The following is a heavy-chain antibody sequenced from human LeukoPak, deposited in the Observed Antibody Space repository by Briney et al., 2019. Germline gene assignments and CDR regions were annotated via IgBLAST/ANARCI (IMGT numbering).Heavy chain of an antibody. CDR2: ISGSGGST. J-gene: IGHJ4*02. Sequence: VQPGGSLRLSCAASGFTFSSYAMSWVRQAPGKGLEWVSAISGSGGSTYYADSVKGRFTISRDNSKNTLYLQMNSLRAEDTAVYYCARGCGGDCYSLLAFDYWGQGTLVTVSS. V-gene: IGHV3-23*01. D-gene: IGHD2-21*02. CDR3: ARGCGGDCYSLLAFDY. CDR1: GFTFSSYA.